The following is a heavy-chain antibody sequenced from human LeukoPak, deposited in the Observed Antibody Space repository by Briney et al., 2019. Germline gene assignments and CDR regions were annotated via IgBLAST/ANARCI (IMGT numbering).Heavy chain of an antibody. D-gene: IGHD6-13*01. CDR2: INPNSVGT. J-gene: IGHJ4*02. CDR3: ARGSGIAATSDY. Sequence: GASVKVSCKASGYTFTGYYMHWVRQAPGQGLEWMGWINPNSVGTNYAQKFQGRVTMTRDTSISTAYMELRRLRSDDTAVYYCARGSGIAATSDYWGQGTLVTVSS. V-gene: IGHV1-2*02. CDR1: GYTFTGYY.